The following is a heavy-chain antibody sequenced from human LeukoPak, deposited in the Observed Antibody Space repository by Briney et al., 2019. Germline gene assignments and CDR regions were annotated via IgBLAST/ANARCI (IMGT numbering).Heavy chain of an antibody. Sequence: QSGGSLRLSCAASGFTFSSYGMSWVRQAPGKGLEWVSAISGSGGSTYYADSAKGRFTISRDNSKNTLYLQMNSLRAEDTAVYYCAKGSGLSAPLTWSQFGNFDYWGQGTLVTVSS. CDR1: GFTFSSYG. CDR2: ISGSGGST. V-gene: IGHV3-23*01. J-gene: IGHJ4*02. CDR3: AKGSGLSAPLTWSQFGNFDY. D-gene: IGHD3-16*02.